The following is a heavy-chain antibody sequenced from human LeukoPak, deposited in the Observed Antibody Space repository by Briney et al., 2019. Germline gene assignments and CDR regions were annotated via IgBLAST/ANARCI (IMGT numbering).Heavy chain of an antibody. CDR1: GYTFTGYY. CDR2: INPNSGGT. V-gene: IGHV1-2*02. J-gene: IGHJ4*02. D-gene: IGHD3-10*01. Sequence: ASVKVSCKASGYTFTGYYMHWVRQAPGQGLEWMGWINPNSGGTNYAQKFQGRVTMTRDTSISTAYMELSRLRPDDTAVYYCARVTVRGVIIDYWGQGTLVTVSS. CDR3: ARVTVRGVIIDY.